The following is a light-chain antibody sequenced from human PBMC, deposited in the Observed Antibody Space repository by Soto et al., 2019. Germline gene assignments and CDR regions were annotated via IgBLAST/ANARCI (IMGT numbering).Light chain of an antibody. J-gene: IGKJ4*01. CDR1: QSIGTY. V-gene: IGKV3-11*01. CDR2: DAA. CDR3: QQRSNWPPLT. Sequence: EIVMTQSPATLSLSPGERATLSCRASQSIGTYLAWYQKKPGQAPRLLVHDAAGRAPGVPARFSGSGSGTAFTLTISSLEPKDSAVYYCQQRSNWPPLTFGGGPTVEIK.